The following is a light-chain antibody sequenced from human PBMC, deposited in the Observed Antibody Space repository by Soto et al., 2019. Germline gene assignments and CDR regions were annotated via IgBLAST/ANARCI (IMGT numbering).Light chain of an antibody. V-gene: IGKV4-1*01. J-gene: IGKJ3*01. Sequence: DIVMTQSPDSLALSLGERATINCKSSRSILSSSNNKNFLAWYQQKPGQPPRLLIYWASTRESGVPDRFSGSGSGTDFTLTISSLQDEDVAVYYCQQYYSSTFTFGPGTKVDIK. CDR3: QQYYSSTFT. CDR1: RSILSSSNNKNF. CDR2: WAS.